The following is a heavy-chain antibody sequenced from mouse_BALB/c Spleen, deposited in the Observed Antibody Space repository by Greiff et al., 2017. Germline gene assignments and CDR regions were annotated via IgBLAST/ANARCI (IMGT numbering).Heavy chain of an antibody. J-gene: IGHJ2*01. Sequence: EVQLQESGPELGKPGASVKISCKASGYSFTGYNMNWVKQSNGKSLEWIGNIDPYYGGTSYNQKFKGKARLTVDKSSSTAYMQLKSLTSEDSAVYYCARTEYGKNPLGYYFDYWGQGTTLTVAS. V-gene: IGHV1-39*01. D-gene: IGHD2-10*02. CDR3: ARTEYGKNPLGYYFDY. CDR1: GYSFTGYN. CDR2: IDPYYGGT.